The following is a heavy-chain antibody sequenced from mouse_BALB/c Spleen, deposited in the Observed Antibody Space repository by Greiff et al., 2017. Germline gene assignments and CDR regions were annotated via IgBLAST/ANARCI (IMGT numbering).Heavy chain of an antibody. CDR3: ARGGWLRRVDY. CDR1: GYAFTNYL. V-gene: IGHV1-54*01. D-gene: IGHD2-2*01. Sequence: QVQLQQSGAELVRPGTSVKVSCKASGYAFTNYLIEWVKQRPGQGLEWIGVINPGSGGTNYNEKFKGKATLTADKSSSTAYMQLSSLTSDDSAVYFCARGGWLRRVDYWGQGTSVTVSS. J-gene: IGHJ4*01. CDR2: INPGSGGT.